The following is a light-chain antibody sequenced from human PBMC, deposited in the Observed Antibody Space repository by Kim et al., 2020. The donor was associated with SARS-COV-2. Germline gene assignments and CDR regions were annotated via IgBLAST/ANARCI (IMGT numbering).Light chain of an antibody. Sequence: VTIACTGSSSNIGAGYDIHWYQQLPGTAPKLLIYGNSNRPSGVPVRFSGAKSGTSASLAITGLQAEDEADYYCQSYDSSLSGSYVFGTGTKVTVL. CDR2: GNS. V-gene: IGLV1-40*01. J-gene: IGLJ1*01. CDR1: SSNIGAGYD. CDR3: QSYDSSLSGSYV.